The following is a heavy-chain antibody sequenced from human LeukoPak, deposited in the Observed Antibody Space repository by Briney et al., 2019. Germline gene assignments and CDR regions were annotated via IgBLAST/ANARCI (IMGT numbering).Heavy chain of an antibody. CDR3: VRGRTDYYYYMDV. J-gene: IGHJ6*03. CDR2: INESGKT. CDR1: GEPFSGYY. Sequence: PSETLSLTCGVSGEPFSGYYWTWIRQPPGKGFEWFGDINESGKTNYNPSLKSRLTISVDPSKNQFSLKLTSMTAADTAVYFCVRGRTDYYYYMDVWGKGTTVTVSS. V-gene: IGHV4-34*01.